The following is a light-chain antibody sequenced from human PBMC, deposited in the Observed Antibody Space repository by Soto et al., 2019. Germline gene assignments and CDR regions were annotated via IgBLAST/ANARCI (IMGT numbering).Light chain of an antibody. CDR3: QLRSNCPPTCT. Sequence: EIVLTQSPATLSLSPGERATLSCSSSQSFSSYLAWYQQKPGQAPRLLIYDASSSATGIPARFSGSGSGTDFTLTISSLEPEDFAVYYCQLRSNCPPTCTFGQGTKVEIK. CDR1: QSFSSY. CDR2: DAS. V-gene: IGKV3-11*01. J-gene: IGKJ1*01.